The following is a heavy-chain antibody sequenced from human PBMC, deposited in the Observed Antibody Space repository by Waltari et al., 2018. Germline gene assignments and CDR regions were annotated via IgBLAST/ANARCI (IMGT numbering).Heavy chain of an antibody. CDR3: ARDGSDRSYGMDV. V-gene: IGHV1-18*01. J-gene: IGHJ6*02. CDR2: ISAYNGHT. CDR1: GYTFKRYG. D-gene: IGHD2-2*03. Sequence: QVLLVQSGAEVQKPGASVKVSCKASGYTFKRYGISWVRQAPGQGFEWMGWISAYNGHTQYGGEFQGRVTMTTDTSTTTTYMELRSLRFDDTAVYYCARDGSDRSYGMDVWGQGTTVTVSS.